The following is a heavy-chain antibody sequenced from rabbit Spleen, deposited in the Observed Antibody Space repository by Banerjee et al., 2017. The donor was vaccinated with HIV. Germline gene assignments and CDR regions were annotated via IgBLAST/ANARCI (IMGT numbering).Heavy chain of an antibody. CDR2: IYADSSSFT. CDR1: GVSFSSNYY. CDR3: ARDTGSSFSSYGMDL. D-gene: IGHD8-1*01. Sequence: QSLEESGGDLVKPGASLTLTCTASGVSFSSNYYMCWVRQAPGKGLEWIACIYADSSSFTYSATWAKGRFTCSKTSSTTVTLQMTSLTVADTATYFCARDTGSSFSSYGMDLWGQGTLVTVS. J-gene: IGHJ6*01. V-gene: IGHV1S40*01.